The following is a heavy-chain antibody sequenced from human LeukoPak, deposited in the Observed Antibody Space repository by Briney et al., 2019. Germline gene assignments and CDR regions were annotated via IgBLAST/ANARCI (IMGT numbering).Heavy chain of an antibody. D-gene: IGHD1-26*01. Sequence: SETLPLTCTVSGGSISSYYWSWIRQPPGKGLEWIGYIYYSGSTNYNPSLKSRVTISVDTSKNQFSLKLSSVTAADTAVYYCVGTWVGAQYYFDYWGQGTLVTVSS. CDR2: IYYSGST. CDR1: GGSISSYY. CDR3: VGTWVGAQYYFDY. V-gene: IGHV4-59*01. J-gene: IGHJ4*02.